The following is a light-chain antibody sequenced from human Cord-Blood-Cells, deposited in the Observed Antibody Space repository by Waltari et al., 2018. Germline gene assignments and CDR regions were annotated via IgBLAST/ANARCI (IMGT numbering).Light chain of an antibody. CDR1: RLRSYY. J-gene: IGLJ2*01. V-gene: IGLV3-19*01. CDR2: AKN. Sequence: SSELTHDPAVSVALGQTVRITCQGDRLRSYYSSWYQQQPGQAPVLVIYAKNNRPSGIPDRFSGSSSGNTASLTITGAQAEDEADYYCNSRDSSGNHLVFGGGTKLTVL. CDR3: NSRDSSGNHLV.